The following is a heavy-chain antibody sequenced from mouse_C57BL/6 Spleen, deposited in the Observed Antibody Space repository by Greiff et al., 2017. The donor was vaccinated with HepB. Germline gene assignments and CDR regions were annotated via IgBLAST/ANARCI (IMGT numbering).Heavy chain of an antibody. CDR2: IYTRDGST. V-gene: IGHV1-85*01. D-gene: IGHD1-1*01. J-gene: IGHJ1*03. CDR1: GYTFTSYD. Sequence: QVQLKQSGPELVKPGASVKLSCKASGYTFTSYDINWVKQRPGQGLEWIGWIYTRDGSTKYNEKFKGKATLTVDTSSSTAYMELHSLTSEDSAVYFCARGIYYGSSYWYFDVWGTGTTVTVSS. CDR3: ARGIYYGSSYWYFDV.